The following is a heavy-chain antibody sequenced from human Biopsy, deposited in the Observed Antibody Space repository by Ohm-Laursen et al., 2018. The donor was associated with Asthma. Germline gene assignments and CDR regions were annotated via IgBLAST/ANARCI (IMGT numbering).Heavy chain of an antibody. CDR2: ISWNSATI. D-gene: IGHD3-22*01. CDR3: AKVRSDWVITESFDY. CDR1: GFKFDEYT. V-gene: IGHV3-9*01. J-gene: IGHJ4*02. Sequence: SLRLSCAAAGFKFDEYTMHWVRQAPGKGLEWVSGISWNSATIGYADSVEGRFTISRDNAKNSVFLHMDGQRPEDTAFYYCAKVRSDWVITESFDYWGQGVLVTVSS.